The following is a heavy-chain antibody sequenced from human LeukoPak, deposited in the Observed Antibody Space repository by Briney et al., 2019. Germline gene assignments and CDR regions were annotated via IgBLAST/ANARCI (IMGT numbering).Heavy chain of an antibody. CDR1: GGSISSYY. D-gene: IGHD1-26*01. Sequence: PSETLSPTCTVSGGSISSYYWSWIRQPPGKGLEWIGYIYDSGSTNYNPSLKSRVTISVDTSKNQFSLKLSSVTAADTAVYYCVARSYYFDYWGQGTLVTVSS. V-gene: IGHV4-59*12. J-gene: IGHJ4*02. CDR2: IYDSGST. CDR3: VARSYYFDY.